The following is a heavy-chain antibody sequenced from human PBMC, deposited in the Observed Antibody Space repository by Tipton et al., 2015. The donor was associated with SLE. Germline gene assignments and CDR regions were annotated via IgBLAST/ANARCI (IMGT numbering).Heavy chain of an antibody. V-gene: IGHV4-61*02. CDR3: VGDYGDSKFDH. CDR2: VGSSGSP. D-gene: IGHD4-17*01. J-gene: IGHJ4*02. CDR1: GGSISTSTYR. Sequence: GLVKPSQTLSLTCSVSGGSISTSTYRWGWIRQSAVKGLEWIGRVGSSGSPTYNPSLKSRVTISVDTSKNQFSLRPHSVTAAGTAVYYCVGDYGDSKFDHWGQGMMVTFPS.